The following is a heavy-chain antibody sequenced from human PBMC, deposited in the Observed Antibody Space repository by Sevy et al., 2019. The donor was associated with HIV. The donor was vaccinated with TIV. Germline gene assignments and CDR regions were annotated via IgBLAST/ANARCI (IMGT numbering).Heavy chain of an antibody. V-gene: IGHV3-48*01. CDR1: GFDFSSFS. D-gene: IGHD2-8*02. CDR3: ARGGTGATLHFDY. Sequence: GGSLRLSCTASGFDFSSFSMNWVRQAPGKGLEWVSYISRSTTTMYYGDSVKGGFTITRDNAQDSLFLQMKSLRTEDTAVYYCARGGTGATLHFDYWGQGTVVTVSS. J-gene: IGHJ4*02. CDR2: ISRSTTTM.